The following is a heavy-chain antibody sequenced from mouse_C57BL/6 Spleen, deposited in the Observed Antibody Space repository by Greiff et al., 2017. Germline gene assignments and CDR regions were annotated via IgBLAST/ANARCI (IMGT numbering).Heavy chain of an antibody. J-gene: IGHJ2*01. CDR2: INPGSGGT. CDR3: ARRDHYFDY. D-gene: IGHD3-3*01. CDR1: GYAFTNYL. V-gene: IGHV1-54*01. Sequence: VQLKESGAELVRPGTSVKVSCKASGYAFTNYLIEWVKQRPGQGLEWIGVINPGSGGTNYNEKFKGKATLTADKSSSTAYMQLSSLTSEDSAVYFCARRDHYFDYWGQGTTLTVSS.